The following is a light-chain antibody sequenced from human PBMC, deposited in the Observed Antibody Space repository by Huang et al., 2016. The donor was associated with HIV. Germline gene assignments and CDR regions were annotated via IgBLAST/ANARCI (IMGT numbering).Light chain of an antibody. V-gene: IGKV3-15*01. J-gene: IGKJ5*01. CDR1: QSISSN. CDR3: QQYNNWPPIT. Sequence: EIVMPQAPATLSVSPGARATLSCTASQSISSNLAWYQQKPGQAPKLLIYDASTRATGIPARFSGSGSGTEFTLTISSLQSEDFAVYYCQQYNNWPPITFGQGTRLEIK. CDR2: DAS.